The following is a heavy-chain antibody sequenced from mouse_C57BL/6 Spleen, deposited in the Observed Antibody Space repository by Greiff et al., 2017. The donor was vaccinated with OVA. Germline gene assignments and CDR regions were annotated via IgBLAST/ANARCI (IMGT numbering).Heavy chain of an antibody. Sequence: QVQLQQPGTELVKPGASVKLSCKASGYTFTSYWMHWVKQRPGQGLEWIGNINPSNGGTNYNEKFKSKATLTVDKASSTAYMQLSSLTSEDSAVYYCASLSYYGSSLYAMDYWGQGTSVTVSS. V-gene: IGHV1-53*01. CDR3: ASLSYYGSSLYAMDY. D-gene: IGHD1-1*01. CDR1: GYTFTSYW. CDR2: INPSNGGT. J-gene: IGHJ4*01.